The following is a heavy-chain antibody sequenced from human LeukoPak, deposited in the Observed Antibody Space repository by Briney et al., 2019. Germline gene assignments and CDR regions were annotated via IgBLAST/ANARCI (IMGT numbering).Heavy chain of an antibody. CDR3: AKGGDIPKVINDY. V-gene: IGHV3-23*01. J-gene: IGHJ4*02. CDR2: ISGSGGTT. Sequence: GGSLRLSCAASGFTFSTYAMSWVRQAPGKGLDWVSEISGSGGTTFYADSVKARFTISRDNSKNTLYLQMNSLRVEDTAVYYCAKGGDIPKVINDYWGQGTLVTVSS. CDR1: GFTFSTYA. D-gene: IGHD5-18*01.